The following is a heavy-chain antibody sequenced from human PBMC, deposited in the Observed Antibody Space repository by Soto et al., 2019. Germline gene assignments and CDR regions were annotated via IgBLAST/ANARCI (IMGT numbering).Heavy chain of an antibody. CDR2: IYSGGST. V-gene: IGHV3-53*01. CDR3: ARGSGSLYYFGY. CDR1: GFSVSTNY. Sequence: GESLKISCAASGFSVSTNYMTWVRQAPGKGLEWVSVIYSGGSTYYTDSVKGRFTISRDNSKNTLYLQMNSLRADDTAVYYCARGSGSLYYFGYWGQGTLVTVSS. D-gene: IGHD1-26*01. J-gene: IGHJ4*02.